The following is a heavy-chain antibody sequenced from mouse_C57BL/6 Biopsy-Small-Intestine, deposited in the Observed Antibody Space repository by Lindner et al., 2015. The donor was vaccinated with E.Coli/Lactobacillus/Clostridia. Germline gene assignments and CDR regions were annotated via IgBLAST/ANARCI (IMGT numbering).Heavy chain of an antibody. CDR2: ISGSGSTI. J-gene: IGHJ2*01. D-gene: IGHD1-1*01. CDR3: ARNYYGSGYDY. CDR1: GFIFGDHG. V-gene: IGHV5-17*01. Sequence: VQLQESGGGLVKPGGPLKLSCTASGFIFGDHGMHWVRQAPEKGLEWVAYISGSGSTIFYADVLKGRFTISRDNAKNTLFLQMTSLRSEDTAIYYCARNYYGSGYDYWGQGTTLTVSS.